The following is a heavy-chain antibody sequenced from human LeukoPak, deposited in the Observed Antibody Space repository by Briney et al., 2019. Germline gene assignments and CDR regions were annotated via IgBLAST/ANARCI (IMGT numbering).Heavy chain of an antibody. D-gene: IGHD1-1*01. CDR2: IWYDGSNK. Sequence: GGSLRLSCAASGFTFSSYGMHWVRQAPGKGLEWVAVIWYDGSNKYYADSVKGRFTISRDNSKNTLYLQMNSLRAEDTAVYYCAKVEGSPPYYYYMDVWGKGTTVTVSS. V-gene: IGHV3-33*06. CDR3: AKVEGSPPYYYYMDV. J-gene: IGHJ6*03. CDR1: GFTFSSYG.